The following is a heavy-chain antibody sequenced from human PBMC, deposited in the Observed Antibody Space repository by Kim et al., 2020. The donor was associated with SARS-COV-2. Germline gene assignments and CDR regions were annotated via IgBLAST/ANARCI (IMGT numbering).Heavy chain of an antibody. J-gene: IGHJ4*02. V-gene: IGHV4-39*07. CDR1: GGSISSSSYY. CDR2: IYYSGST. Sequence: SETLSLTCTVSGGSISSSSYYWGWIRQPPGKGLEWIGYIYYSGSTYYNPSLKSRVTISVDTSKNQFSLKLSSVTAADTAVYYCARLHSGYGYFDDWGQGTLVTVSS. D-gene: IGHD5-12*01. CDR3: ARLHSGYGYFDD.